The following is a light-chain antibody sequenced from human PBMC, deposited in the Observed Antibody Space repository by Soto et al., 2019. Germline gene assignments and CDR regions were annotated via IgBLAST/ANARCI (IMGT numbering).Light chain of an antibody. J-gene: IGKJ3*01. CDR3: QQYYGTPPT. CDR2: WAS. CDR1: QSVLYRSNNKNY. V-gene: IGKV4-1*01. Sequence: DIVMTQSPDSLAVSLGERATINCKSSQSVLYRSNNKNYLAWYQQKPGQPPKLLIYWASTRESGVPDRFSGSGSGTDFTLTISSLQAEDVAVYYCQQYYGTPPTFVPGTKVDIK.